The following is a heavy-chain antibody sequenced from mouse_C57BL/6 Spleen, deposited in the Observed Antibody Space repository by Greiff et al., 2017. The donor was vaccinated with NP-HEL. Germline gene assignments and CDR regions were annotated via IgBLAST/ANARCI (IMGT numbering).Heavy chain of an antibody. Sequence: QVQLQQPGAELVRPGSSVKLSCKASGYTFTSYWMHWVKQRPIQGLEWIGNIDPSDSETHYNQKFKDKATLTVDKSSSTAYMQLSSLTSEDSAVYYCARKGDVDWFAYWGQGTLVTVSA. J-gene: IGHJ3*01. V-gene: IGHV1-52*01. D-gene: IGHD3-3*01. CDR1: GYTFTSYW. CDR2: IDPSDSET. CDR3: ARKGDVDWFAY.